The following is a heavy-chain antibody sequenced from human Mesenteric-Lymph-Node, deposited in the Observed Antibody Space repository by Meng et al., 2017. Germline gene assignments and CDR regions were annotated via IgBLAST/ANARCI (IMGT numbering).Heavy chain of an antibody. Sequence: SVNVSRMASGYTFTGYYMHWVRQAPGQGLEWMGWINPNSGGTNYAQKFQGRVTMTRDTFTSTLHMDLSNLTSEDTAVYYCAMDPGGRAYPTWINLVPGFDPWGQGTLVTVSS. V-gene: IGHV1-2*02. CDR2: INPNSGGT. D-gene: IGHD5-12*01. J-gene: IGHJ5*02. CDR3: AMDPGGRAYPTWINLVPGFDP. CDR1: GYTFTGYY.